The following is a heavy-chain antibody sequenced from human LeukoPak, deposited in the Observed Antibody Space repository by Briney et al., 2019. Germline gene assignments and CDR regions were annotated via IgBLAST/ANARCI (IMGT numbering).Heavy chain of an antibody. D-gene: IGHD3-16*02. CDR3: ARGHWGSYDYAWGSYRSDY. CDR1: GYTFTSYD. V-gene: IGHV1-8*01. CDR2: MNPNSGNT. Sequence: GASVKLSCKASGYTFTSYDINWVRRATGQGLEWMGWMNPNSGNTGYAQKFQGRVTMTRNTSISTAYMELSSLRSEDTAVYYCARGHWGSYDYAWGSYRSDYWGQGTLVTVSS. J-gene: IGHJ4*02.